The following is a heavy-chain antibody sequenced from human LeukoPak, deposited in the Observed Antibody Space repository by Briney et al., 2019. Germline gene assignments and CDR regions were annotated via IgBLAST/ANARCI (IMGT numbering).Heavy chain of an antibody. D-gene: IGHD6-13*01. Sequence: ASVKVSCKASGYTFTGYYMHWVRQAPGQGLEWMGWISPNTGGTNFAQKFQGRVTMTRDTSISTAYMELNRLRSDDTAVYYRARGTTQYSSSAFDYWGQGTLVTVSS. J-gene: IGHJ4*02. CDR1: GYTFTGYY. CDR2: ISPNTGGT. V-gene: IGHV1-2*02. CDR3: ARGTTQYSSSAFDY.